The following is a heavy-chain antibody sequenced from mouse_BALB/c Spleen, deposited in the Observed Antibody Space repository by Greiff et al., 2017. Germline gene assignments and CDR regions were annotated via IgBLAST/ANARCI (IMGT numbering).Heavy chain of an antibody. J-gene: IGHJ3*01. CDR3: TREMIIGFAY. CDR1: GFTFSNYW. V-gene: IGHV6-6*02. Sequence: EVMLVESGGGLVQPGGSMKLSCVASGFTFSNYWMNWVRQSPEKGLEWVAEIRLKSNNYATHYAESVKGRFTISRDDSKSSVYLQMNNLRAEDTGIYYCTREMIIGFAYWGQGTLVTVSA. D-gene: IGHD2-4*01. CDR2: IRLKSNNYAT.